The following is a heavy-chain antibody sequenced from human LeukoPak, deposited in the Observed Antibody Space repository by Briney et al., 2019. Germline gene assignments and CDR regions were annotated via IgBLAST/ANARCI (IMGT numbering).Heavy chain of an antibody. D-gene: IGHD3-22*01. CDR2: ISGSGGST. V-gene: IGHV3-23*01. CDR1: GFTFSSYA. Sequence: GGSLRLSCAASGFTFSSYAMSWVRQAPGKGLEWVSAISGSGGSTYYADSVKGRFTISRDNSKNTLYLQMNSLRAEDTAVYHCARDLNAYDSSGYYQLWGQGTMVTVSS. J-gene: IGHJ3*01. CDR3: ARDLNAYDSSGYYQL.